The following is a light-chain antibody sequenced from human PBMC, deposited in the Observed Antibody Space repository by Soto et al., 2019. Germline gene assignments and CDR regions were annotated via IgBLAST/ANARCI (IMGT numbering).Light chain of an antibody. CDR1: SGDIGGYDY. CDR3: SSYAGSNHPDV. V-gene: IGLV2-8*01. J-gene: IGLJ1*01. CDR2: EVT. Sequence: QSVLTQPPSASGSPGQSVTISCTGTSGDIGGYDYVSWYQQHPGKAPKLMIYEVTKRPLGVPDRFSGSKSGNTASLTASGLQAEDEADYYCSSYAGSNHPDVFGTGTKLTVL.